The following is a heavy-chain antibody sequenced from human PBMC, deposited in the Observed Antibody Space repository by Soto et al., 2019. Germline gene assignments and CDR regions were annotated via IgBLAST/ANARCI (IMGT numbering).Heavy chain of an antibody. CDR2: INHSGST. CDR1: GGSFSGYY. J-gene: IGHJ5*02. D-gene: IGHD6-19*01. CDR3: ARELGILWYSSGWYRGHNWFDP. Sequence: SETLSLTCAVYGGSFSGYYWSWIRQPPGMGLEWIGEINHSGSTNYNPSLKSRVTISVDTSKNQFSLKLSSVTAADTAVYYCARELGILWYSSGWYRGHNWFDPWGQGTLVTVSS. V-gene: IGHV4-34*01.